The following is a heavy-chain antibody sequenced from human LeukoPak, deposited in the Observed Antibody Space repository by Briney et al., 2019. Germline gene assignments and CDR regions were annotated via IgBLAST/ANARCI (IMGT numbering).Heavy chain of an antibody. V-gene: IGHV4-38-2*02. CDR1: GYSISSGYY. CDR3: ARLFPSSVAAGWFDP. Sequence: PSETLSLTCTVSGYSISSGYYWGWIRQPPGKGLEWIGSIYHSGSTYYNPSLKSRATISVDTSKNQFSLKLSSVTAADTAVYYCARLFPSSVAAGWFDPWGQGTLVTVSS. CDR2: IYHSGST. D-gene: IGHD6-19*01. J-gene: IGHJ5*02.